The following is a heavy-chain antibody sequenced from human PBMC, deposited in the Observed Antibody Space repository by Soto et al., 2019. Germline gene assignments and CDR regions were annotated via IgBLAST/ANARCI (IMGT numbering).Heavy chain of an antibody. V-gene: IGHV3-23*01. CDR1: GFTFINYA. D-gene: IGHD3-16*01. J-gene: IGHJ2*01. CDR3: ARKVLGSNSRPYWWYFDL. CDR2: ISGGGDRA. Sequence: EVQLLESGGGLVQPGGSLRLSCVGSGFTFINYAMNWVRQTPGKGLEWVSTISGGGDRAFDADTVKGRFTISRDNSKNTVNLQMNSLRADDTAVYYCARKVLGSNSRPYWWYFDLWGRGTVVTVSS.